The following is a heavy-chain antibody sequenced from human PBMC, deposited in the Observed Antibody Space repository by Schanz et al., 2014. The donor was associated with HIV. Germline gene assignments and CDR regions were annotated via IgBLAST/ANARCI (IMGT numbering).Heavy chain of an antibody. D-gene: IGHD6-13*01. J-gene: IGHJ4*02. V-gene: IGHV3-30*18. CDR1: GFTFSSYG. Sequence: QVQLVESGGGVVQPGRSLRLSCAASGFTFSSYGMHWVRQAPGKGLEWVAVISYDGSNKYYADSVKGRFTISRDISKNTLYLQTTRLRAEDTAVYYFAKKEQQLGGVGGYHFDYWGQGTLVTVSS. CDR3: AKKEQQLGGVGGYHFDY. CDR2: ISYDGSNK.